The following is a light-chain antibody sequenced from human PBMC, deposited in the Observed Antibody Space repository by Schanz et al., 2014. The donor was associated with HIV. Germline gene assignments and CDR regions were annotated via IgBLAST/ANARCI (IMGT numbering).Light chain of an antibody. CDR1: QSVSNY. CDR2: EAS. CDR3: QQRGDWPRT. V-gene: IGKV3-11*01. J-gene: IGKJ1*01. Sequence: ETVLTQSPGSLSLSPGDRATLSCRASQSVSNYLAWYQQRPGQAPRLLIYEASNRATGIPARFSGSGSGTDFTLTISSLEPEDFAIYYCQQRGDWPRTFGQGTKVEIK.